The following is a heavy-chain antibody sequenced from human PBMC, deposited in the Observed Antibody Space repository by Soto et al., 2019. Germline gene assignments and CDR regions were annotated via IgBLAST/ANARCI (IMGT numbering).Heavy chain of an antibody. Sequence: QVQLVESGGGVVQPGRSLRLSCAASGFTFSSYAMHWVRQAPGKGLEWVAVISYDGSNKYYADSVKVRFTISRDNSKNTLYLQMNSLRAEDTAVYYCAREAYSSGWYFDYWGQGTLVTVSS. D-gene: IGHD6-19*01. CDR2: ISYDGSNK. CDR3: AREAYSSGWYFDY. CDR1: GFTFSSYA. J-gene: IGHJ4*02. V-gene: IGHV3-30-3*01.